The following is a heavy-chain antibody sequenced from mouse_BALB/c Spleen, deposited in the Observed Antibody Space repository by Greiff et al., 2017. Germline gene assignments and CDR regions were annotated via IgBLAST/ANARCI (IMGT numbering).Heavy chain of an antibody. CDR2: ISSGGSYT. V-gene: IGHV5-6-4*01. CDR1: GFTFSSYT. J-gene: IGHJ4*01. D-gene: IGHD1-1*01. CDR3: TRDPGSSYDYAMDY. Sequence: EVKVVESGGGLVKPGGSLKLSCAASGFTFSSYTMSWVRQTPEKRLEWVATISSGGSYTYYPDSVKGRFTISRDNAKNTLYLQMSSLKSEDTAMYYCTRDPGSSYDYAMDYWGQGTSVTVSS.